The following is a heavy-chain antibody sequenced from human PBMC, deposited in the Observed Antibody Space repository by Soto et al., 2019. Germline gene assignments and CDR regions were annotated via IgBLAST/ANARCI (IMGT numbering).Heavy chain of an antibody. J-gene: IGHJ5*02. CDR3: ARDRLPDDFWTLIAKNWFDP. D-gene: IGHD3-3*01. V-gene: IGHV3-21*01. CDR2: ISSSSGYI. Sequence: PGGSLRLSCAASGFTFSSYSMNWVRQAPGKGLEWVSSISSSSGYIYYADSVKGRFTISRDNAKNSLYLQMNSLRAEDTAVYYCARDRLPDDFWTLIAKNWFDPWGQGTLVTVSS. CDR1: GFTFSSYS.